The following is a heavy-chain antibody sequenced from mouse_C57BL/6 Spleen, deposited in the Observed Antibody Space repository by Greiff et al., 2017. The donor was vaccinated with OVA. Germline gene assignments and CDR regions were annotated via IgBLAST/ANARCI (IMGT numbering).Heavy chain of an antibody. CDR2: IYPGDGDT. CDR1: GYAFSSSW. Sequence: QVQLQQSGPELVKPGASVKISCTASGYAFSSSWMNWVKQRPGKGLEWIGRIYPGDGDTNYNGKFKGKATLTADKSSSTAYMQLSSLTAEDSAVYVCARSTITAVAHWGQGTLVTVSA. V-gene: IGHV1-82*01. D-gene: IGHD1-1*01. CDR3: ARSTITAVAH. J-gene: IGHJ3*01.